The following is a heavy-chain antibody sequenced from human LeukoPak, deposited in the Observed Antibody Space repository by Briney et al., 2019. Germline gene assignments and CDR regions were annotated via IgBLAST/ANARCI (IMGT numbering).Heavy chain of an antibody. CDR3: ARDWGGIVVVPAAILVARPFDY. CDR2: ISAYNGNT. Sequence: ASVKVSCKASGYTSTSYGISWVRQAPGQGLEWMGWISAYNGNTNYAQKLQGRVTMTTDTSTSTAYMELRSLRSDDTAVYYCARDWGGIVVVPAAILVARPFDYWGQGTLVTVSS. D-gene: IGHD2-2*01. V-gene: IGHV1-18*01. J-gene: IGHJ4*02. CDR1: GYTSTSYG.